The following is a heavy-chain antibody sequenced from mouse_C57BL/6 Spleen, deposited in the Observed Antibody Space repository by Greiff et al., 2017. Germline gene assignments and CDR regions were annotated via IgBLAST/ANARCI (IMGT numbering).Heavy chain of an antibody. CDR1: GFTFTDYY. CDR2: IRNKATGYTT. D-gene: IGHD2-2*01. V-gene: IGHV7-3*01. J-gene: IGHJ2*01. CDR3: ARYNGYLYYFDY. Sequence: EVKLVESGGGLVQPGGSLSLSCAASGFTFTDYYMSWVRQPPGKALEWLGFIRNKATGYTTEYSASVKGRFTISRDNSQSILYLQMNALRAEDSATYNCARYNGYLYYFDYWGQGTTLTVSS.